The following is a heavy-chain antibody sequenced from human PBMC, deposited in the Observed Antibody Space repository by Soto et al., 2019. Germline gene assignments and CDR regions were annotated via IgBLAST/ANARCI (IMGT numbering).Heavy chain of an antibody. CDR3: ARRSLTIFGVVQKWYFDY. J-gene: IGHJ4*02. V-gene: IGHV4-34*01. Sequence: SETLSLTCAVYGGSFSGYYWSWIRQPPGKGLEWIGEINHSGSTNYNPSLKSRVTISVDTSKNQFSLKLSSVTAADTAVYYCARRSLTIFGVVQKWYFDYRGQGTLVTVSS. CDR2: INHSGST. CDR1: GGSFSGYY. D-gene: IGHD3-3*01.